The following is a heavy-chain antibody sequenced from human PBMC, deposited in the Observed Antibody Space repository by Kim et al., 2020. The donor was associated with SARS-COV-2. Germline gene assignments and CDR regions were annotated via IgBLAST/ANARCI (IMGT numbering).Heavy chain of an antibody. Sequence: GGSLRLSCAASGFTFSSYGMHWVRQAPGKGLEWVAVISYDGSNKYYADSVKGRFTISRDNSKNTLYLQMNSLRAEDTAVYYCAKTRSLYSSSWYSGETDYWGQGTLVTVSS. CDR1: GFTFSSYG. CDR3: AKTRSLYSSSWYSGETDY. J-gene: IGHJ4*02. CDR2: ISYDGSNK. D-gene: IGHD6-13*01. V-gene: IGHV3-30*18.